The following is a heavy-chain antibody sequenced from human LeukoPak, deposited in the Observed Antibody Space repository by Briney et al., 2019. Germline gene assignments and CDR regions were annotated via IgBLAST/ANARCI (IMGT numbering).Heavy chain of an antibody. D-gene: IGHD1-26*01. CDR2: ISSSSSHI. J-gene: IGHJ4*02. Sequence: GGSLRLSCAASGFSFSSYSMHWVRQAPGKGLEWVSSISSSSSHIYYADSVKGRFTISRDNAKNSLYLQMNSLRAEDTAVYYCARDLVGAFSWGQGTLVTVSS. V-gene: IGHV3-21*01. CDR3: ARDLVGAFS. CDR1: GFSFSSYS.